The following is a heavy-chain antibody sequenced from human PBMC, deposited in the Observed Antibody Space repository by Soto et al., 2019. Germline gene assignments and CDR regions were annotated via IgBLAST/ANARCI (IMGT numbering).Heavy chain of an antibody. CDR3: AKGGDNYYGSGSYTSGAFDI. CDR1: GFTFSSYA. Sequence: GGSLRLSCAASGFTFSSYAMSWVRQAPGKGLEWVSAISGSGGSTYYADSVKGRFTISRDNSKNTLYLQMNSLRAEDTAVYYCAKGGDNYYGSGSYTSGAFDIWGQGTMVTVSS. D-gene: IGHD3-10*01. V-gene: IGHV3-23*01. J-gene: IGHJ3*02. CDR2: ISGSGGST.